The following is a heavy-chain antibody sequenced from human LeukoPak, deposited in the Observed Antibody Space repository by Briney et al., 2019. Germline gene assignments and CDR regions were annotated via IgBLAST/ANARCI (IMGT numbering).Heavy chain of an antibody. CDR1: GGSFGRYS. D-gene: IGHD5-18*01. CDR3: ARGRYSYGTYYFDY. J-gene: IGHJ4*02. V-gene: IGHV4-34*01. CDR2: IDHSGST. Sequence: KPSETLSLTCAVNGGSFGRYSWSWIRHPPGKGLEWMGEIDHSGSTNYNPSLKSRVTISVDTSKNQFSLKLSSVTAADTAVYYCARGRYSYGTYYFDYWGQGTLVTVSS.